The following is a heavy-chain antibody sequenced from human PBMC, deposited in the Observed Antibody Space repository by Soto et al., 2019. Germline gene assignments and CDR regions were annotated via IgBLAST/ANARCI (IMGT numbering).Heavy chain of an antibody. J-gene: IGHJ6*01. V-gene: IGHV3-9*01. CDR2: ISWNSGSI. Sequence: PWWSXRLSCSAAVLTCYDYAMHLVRQAPGKGLECVSGISWNSGSIGYADSVKGRFNISRDNAKNSLYLQMNSLRAEDTALYYCAKDPWDGRIVDPQHFGYGIELSGQRPTVNLYYG. CDR1: VLTCYDYA. CDR3: AKDPWDGRIVDPQHFGYGIELSGQRPTVNLYYG. D-gene: IGHD1-26*01.